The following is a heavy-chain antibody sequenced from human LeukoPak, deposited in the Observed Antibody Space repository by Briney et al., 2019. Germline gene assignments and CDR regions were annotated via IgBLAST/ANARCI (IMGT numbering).Heavy chain of an antibody. Sequence: GGSLRLSCAASGFTFSDYYMTWIRQAPGKGLEWVSYISNGGSTIYNADSVKGRFTLSRDNAKNSLYLQMNSLRAEDTAVYYCARWGHCTNGVCYTGFDYWGQGTLVTVSS. CDR1: GFTFSDYY. V-gene: IGHV3-11*04. CDR2: ISNGGSTI. J-gene: IGHJ4*02. CDR3: ARWGHCTNGVCYTGFDY. D-gene: IGHD2-8*01.